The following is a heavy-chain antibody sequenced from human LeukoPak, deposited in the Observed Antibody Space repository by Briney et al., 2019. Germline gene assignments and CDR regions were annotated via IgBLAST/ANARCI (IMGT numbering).Heavy chain of an antibody. Sequence: ASVNVSCKASGYTFTGCYMHWVRQAPGQGLEWMGRINPNSGGTNYAQKFQGRVTMTRDTSISTAYMELSRLRSDDTAVYYCAREIAVAGTTALDYWGQGTLVTVSS. D-gene: IGHD6-19*01. CDR2: INPNSGGT. CDR1: GYTFTGCY. J-gene: IGHJ4*02. V-gene: IGHV1-2*06. CDR3: AREIAVAGTTALDY.